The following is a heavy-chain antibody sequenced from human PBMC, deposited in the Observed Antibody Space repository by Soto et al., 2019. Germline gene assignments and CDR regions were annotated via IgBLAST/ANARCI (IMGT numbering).Heavy chain of an antibody. CDR3: ARGGGYYYMDV. V-gene: IGHV4-34*01. Sequence: QVQLQQWGAGLLKPSESLSLTCAVYGGSFSDYYWSWIRQPPGKGLEWIGEINHSRSANYNPSLKSRVTISVDTSKNQFSLKLSSVTAADTAVYYCARGGGYYYMDVWGKGTTVTVSS. D-gene: IGHD1-26*01. CDR1: GGSFSDYY. J-gene: IGHJ6*03. CDR2: INHSRSA.